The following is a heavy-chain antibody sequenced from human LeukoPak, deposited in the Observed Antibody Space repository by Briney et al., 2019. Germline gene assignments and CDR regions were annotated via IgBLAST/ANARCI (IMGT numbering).Heavy chain of an antibody. CDR1: GFTFSTYW. Sequence: GGSLRLSCAASGFTFSTYWMTWVRQAPGKGLEWVANINHDGSEKYYVDSVRGRFTISRDNAKNSLYLQMNSLRAEDTAVYYCAKQLRVYYYMDVWGKGTTVTVSS. V-gene: IGHV3-7*01. J-gene: IGHJ6*03. D-gene: IGHD1-1*01. CDR2: INHDGSEK. CDR3: AKQLRVYYYMDV.